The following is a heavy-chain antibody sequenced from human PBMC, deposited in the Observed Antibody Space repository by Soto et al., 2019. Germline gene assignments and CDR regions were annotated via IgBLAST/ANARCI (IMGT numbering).Heavy chain of an antibody. Sequence: QVQLVESGGGVVQPGRSLRLSCAASGFTFSSYGMHWVRQAPGKGLEWVAVISYDGSNKYYADSVKGRFTISRDNSKNTLYLEMNSLRAEDTAVYYCRGMGVVGDTDADYWGQGTLVTVSS. J-gene: IGHJ4*02. D-gene: IGHD1-26*01. CDR1: GFTFSSYG. V-gene: IGHV3-30*03. CDR2: ISYDGSNK. CDR3: RGMGVVGDTDADY.